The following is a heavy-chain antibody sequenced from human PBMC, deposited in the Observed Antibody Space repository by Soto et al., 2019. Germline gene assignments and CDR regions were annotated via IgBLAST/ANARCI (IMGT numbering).Heavy chain of an antibody. CDR1: GYIFISYG. J-gene: IGHJ5*02. D-gene: IGHD2-15*01. V-gene: IGHV1-18*04. Sequence: QVHLVQSGPEVKKPGASVKVACRASGYIFISYGISWARQAPGQGLEWMGWINTYTGQTNYAQNLQGRVTVTTDTSSTTAYMELRSLRSDDTAVYYCARDRGYCSGGSCSSDWFDPWGQGTLVTVSS. CDR2: INTYTGQT. CDR3: ARDRGYCSGGSCSSDWFDP.